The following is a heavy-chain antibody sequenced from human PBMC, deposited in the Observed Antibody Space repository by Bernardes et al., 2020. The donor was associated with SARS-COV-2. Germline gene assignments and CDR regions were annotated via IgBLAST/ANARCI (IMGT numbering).Heavy chain of an antibody. V-gene: IGHV3-21*01. CDR2: LSGSSYFI. J-gene: IGHJ1*01. CDR3: ARDQTQPPITDY. CDR1: GLSFSTYS. D-gene: IGHD3-10*01. Sequence: GGSLRLSCAASGLSFSTYSMNWVRQAPGKGLEWVASLSGSSYFIYHADSVRGRFTISRDNARNSLYLQMNSLRVEDTAVYYCARDQTQPPITDYWGQGTLVTVSS.